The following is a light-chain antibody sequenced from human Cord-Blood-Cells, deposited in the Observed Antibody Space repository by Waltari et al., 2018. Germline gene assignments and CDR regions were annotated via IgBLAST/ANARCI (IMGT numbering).Light chain of an antibody. CDR2: KAS. CDR1: QSISSW. V-gene: IGKV1-5*03. J-gene: IGKJ2*01. Sequence: DIQMTQSPSTLSASVGDRVTITCRASQSISSWLDWYQQKPGKAPKLLIYKASSLESGVPSRFSGSGSGTEFTLTISSLQPDDFATYYCQQYNSNPYTFGPGTKLEIK. CDR3: QQYNSNPYT.